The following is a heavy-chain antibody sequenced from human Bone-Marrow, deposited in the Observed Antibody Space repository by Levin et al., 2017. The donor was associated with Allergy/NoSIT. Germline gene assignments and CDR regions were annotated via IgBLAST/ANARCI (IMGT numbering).Heavy chain of an antibody. CDR2: IRSDNGAT. J-gene: IGHJ4*02. CDR3: AREDFDRDNYKKFES. CDR1: GNTFSDYC. V-gene: IGHV1-2*02. D-gene: IGHD5-24*01. Sequence: KPGGSLRLSCEASGNTFSDYCMHWVRQAPGQGLEWMGCIRSDNGATHYAQKFQGRVTMTRETSISTVYMELSSLRSDDTAVYYCAREDFDRDNYKKFESWGQGTLVTVSP.